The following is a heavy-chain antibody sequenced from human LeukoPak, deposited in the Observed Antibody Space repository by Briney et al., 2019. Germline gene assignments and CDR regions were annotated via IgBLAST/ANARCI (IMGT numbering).Heavy chain of an antibody. CDR2: ITTSSSTI. J-gene: IGHJ4*02. CDR1: GFTFSSYS. CDR3: ARVRSSYYFDY. Sequence: QPGGSLRLSCAASGFTFSSYSMNWARQAPGKGLEWVSFITTSSSTIYYADSVKGRFTISRGNAKNSLYLQMNSLREEDTAVYYCARVRSSYYFDYWGQGTLVTVSP. V-gene: IGHV3-48*02. D-gene: IGHD6-6*01.